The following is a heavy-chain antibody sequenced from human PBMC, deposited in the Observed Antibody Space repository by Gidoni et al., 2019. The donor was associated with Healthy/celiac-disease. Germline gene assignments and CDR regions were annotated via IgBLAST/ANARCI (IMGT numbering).Heavy chain of an antibody. CDR2: MNPNSGNT. D-gene: IGHD3-3*01. CDR3: ARAHYDFGSGYFSYYYYGMDV. CDR1: GYTFTSYD. V-gene: IGHV1-8*01. J-gene: IGHJ6*02. Sequence: QVQLVQSGAEVKKPGASVKVSCKASGYTFTSYDINWVRQDTGQGIEGMGWMNPNSGNTGYSQKFQGRVTMTRNTSISTAYMELSSLRSEDTAVYYCARAHYDFGSGYFSYYYYGMDVWGQGTTVTVSS.